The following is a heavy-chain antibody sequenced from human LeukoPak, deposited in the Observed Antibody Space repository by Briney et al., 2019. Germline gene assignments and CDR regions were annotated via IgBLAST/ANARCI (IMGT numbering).Heavy chain of an antibody. V-gene: IGHV1-2*06. CDR3: TRSWIQLWTPDFDH. CDR1: GYTFSGHY. CDR2: INPNSSGT. D-gene: IGHD5-18*01. J-gene: IGHJ4*02. Sequence: ASVKVSCKASGYTFSGHYLHWVRQAPGQGLEWIGRINPNSSGTKYAQKFQNRVTMTSDTSVSTAYMELNGLRSDDTAIYYCTRSWIQLWTPDFDHWGQGTLVTVSS.